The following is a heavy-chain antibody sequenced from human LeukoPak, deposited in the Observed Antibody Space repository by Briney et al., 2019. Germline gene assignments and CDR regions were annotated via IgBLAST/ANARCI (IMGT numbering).Heavy chain of an antibody. CDR1: GYTFTGYY. V-gene: IGHV1-2*04. D-gene: IGHD3-10*01. CDR3: ARDLGLLWFGEPPVGAFDI. J-gene: IGHJ3*02. Sequence: ASVKVSCKASGYTFTGYYMHWVRQAPGQGLEWMGWINPNSGGTNYAQKFQGWVTMTRDTSISTAYMELSRLRSDDTAVYYCARDLGLLWFGEPPVGAFDIRGQGTMVTVSS. CDR2: INPNSGGT.